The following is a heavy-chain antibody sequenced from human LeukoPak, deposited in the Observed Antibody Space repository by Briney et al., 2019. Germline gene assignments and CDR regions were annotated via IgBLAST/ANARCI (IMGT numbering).Heavy chain of an antibody. Sequence: SQTLSLTCAISGDSVSSNSAAWNWIRQSPSRGLEWLGRTYYRSKWYNDYAVSVKSRITINPDTSKNQFSLQLNSVTPEDTAVYYCARGGHPHPFLKTWYSSSIVGGWERGYYYGMDVWGQGTTVTVSS. D-gene: IGHD6-13*01. CDR1: GDSVSSNSAA. CDR3: ARGGHPHPFLKTWYSSSIVGGWERGYYYGMDV. CDR2: TYYRSKWYN. V-gene: IGHV6-1*01. J-gene: IGHJ6*02.